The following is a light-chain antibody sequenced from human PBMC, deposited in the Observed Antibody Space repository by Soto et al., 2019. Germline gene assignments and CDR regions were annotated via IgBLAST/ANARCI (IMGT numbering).Light chain of an antibody. CDR3: QQRSNWPPS. Sequence: ETVLTQSPPTLSLSPGEGATLSCRASQSVSKYLAWYHQKPGQAPRLLIYDASTRATGIPARFSGSGSGTDFTLTISRLEPEDFAVYYCQQRSNWPPSFGGGTKVEIK. J-gene: IGKJ4*01. CDR2: DAS. V-gene: IGKV3-11*01. CDR1: QSVSKY.